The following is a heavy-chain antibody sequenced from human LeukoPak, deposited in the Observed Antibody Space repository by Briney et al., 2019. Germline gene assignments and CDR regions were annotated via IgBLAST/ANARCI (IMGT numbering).Heavy chain of an antibody. CDR2: IYSGGST. CDR3: ARDSGEYYFDY. CDR1: GFTVSSNY. V-gene: IGHV3-53*01. Sequence: PGGSLRLSCAASGFTVSSNYMSWVRQAPGKGLEWVSVIYSGGSTYYADSVKGRFTISRDNSKNTLYLQMYSLRAEDTAVYYCARDSGEYYFDYWGQGTLVTVSS. J-gene: IGHJ4*02.